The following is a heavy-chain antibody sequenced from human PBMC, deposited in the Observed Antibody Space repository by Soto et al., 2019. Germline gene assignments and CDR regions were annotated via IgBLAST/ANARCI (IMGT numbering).Heavy chain of an antibody. J-gene: IGHJ3*02. V-gene: IGHV1-2*02. CDR1: GYTFTGYY. Sequence: GASVKVSCKASGYTFTGYYMHWVRQAPGQGLEWMGWINPNSGGTNYAQKFQGRVTMTRDTSISTAYMELSRLRSDDTAVYYCARGWGVPYYYDSSGSSDAFDIWGQGTMVTVS. CDR3: ARGWGVPYYYDSSGSSDAFDI. D-gene: IGHD3-22*01. CDR2: INPNSGGT.